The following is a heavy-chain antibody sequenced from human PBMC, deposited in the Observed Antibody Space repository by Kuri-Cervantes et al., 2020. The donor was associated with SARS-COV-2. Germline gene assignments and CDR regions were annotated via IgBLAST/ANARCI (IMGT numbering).Heavy chain of an antibody. CDR1: GFTFSGYT. J-gene: IGHJ4*02. V-gene: IGHV3-21*01. Sequence: GESLKISCVATGFTFSGYTLNWVRQAPGKALQWVSSISGSGSYIYYADSVKGRFTVSRDSAKNSLYLQMNSLRAEDTAVYYCATPRGYSYGPFDYWGQGTLVTVSS. CDR3: ATPRGYSYGPFDY. CDR2: ISGSGSYI. D-gene: IGHD5-18*01.